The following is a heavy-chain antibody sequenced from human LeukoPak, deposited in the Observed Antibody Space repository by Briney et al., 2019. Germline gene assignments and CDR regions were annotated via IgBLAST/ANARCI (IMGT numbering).Heavy chain of an antibody. V-gene: IGHV4-39*07. CDR2: ISNSGSI. Sequence: SETLSLTCTVSGGFINSSSYYWGWIRQPPGKGLEWIGFISNSGSIFYSPSLKSRVTISIDTSKNQFSLKLNSVTAADTAVYYCARENLLRRLIDYWGQGTLVTVSS. CDR3: ARENLLRRLIDY. J-gene: IGHJ4*02. D-gene: IGHD3-10*01. CDR1: GGFINSSSYY.